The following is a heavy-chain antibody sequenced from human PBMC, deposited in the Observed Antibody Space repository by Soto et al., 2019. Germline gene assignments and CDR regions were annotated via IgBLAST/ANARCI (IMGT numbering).Heavy chain of an antibody. CDR2: IYHSGST. Sequence: SETLSLTCAVSGGSISSGGYSWSWIRQPPGKGLEWIGYIYHSGSTYYNPSLKSRVTISVDRSKNQFSLKLSSVTAADTAVYYCARADYRTFDYWGQGTLVTVSS. J-gene: IGHJ4*02. V-gene: IGHV4-30-2*01. CDR1: GGSISSGGYS. CDR3: ARADYRTFDY. D-gene: IGHD4-17*01.